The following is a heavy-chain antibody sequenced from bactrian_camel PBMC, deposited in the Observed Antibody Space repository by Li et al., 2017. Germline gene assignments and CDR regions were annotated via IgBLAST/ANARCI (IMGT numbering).Heavy chain of an antibody. CDR3: VIDPFSVRSY. J-gene: IGHJ4*01. Sequence: VQLVESGGGSVQAGGSLRLSCAGSGYSPSGYYMAWFRQAPMNEREGVASIALSSNNAYYSDSVKGRFTISQDYGKKTVYLQMNTLKPEDTAVYYCVIDPFSVRSYWGQGTQVTVS. CDR1: GYSPSGYY. V-gene: IGHV3S40*01. D-gene: IGHD2*01. CDR2: IALSSNNA.